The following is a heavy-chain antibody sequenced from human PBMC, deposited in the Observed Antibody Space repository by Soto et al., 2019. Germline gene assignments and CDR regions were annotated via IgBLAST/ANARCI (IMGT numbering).Heavy chain of an antibody. V-gene: IGHV4-4*02. CDR1: GGSISSSNW. CDR3: ARGLLRFGDSRGYYYYGMDV. Sequence: PSETLSLTCAVSGGSISSSNWWSWVRQPPGKGLEWIGEIYHSGSTNYNPSLKSRVTISVDKSKNQFSLKLSSVTAADTAVYYCARGLLRFGDSRGYYYYGMDVWGQGTTVTVSS. CDR2: IYHSGST. D-gene: IGHD3-10*01. J-gene: IGHJ6*02.